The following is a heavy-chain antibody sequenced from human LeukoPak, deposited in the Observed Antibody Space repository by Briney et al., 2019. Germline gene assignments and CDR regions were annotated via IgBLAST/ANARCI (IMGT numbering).Heavy chain of an antibody. CDR1: GFTFSSYS. CDR3: ARDPLRYCSSTSCEGNY. CDR2: ISSSSSTI. V-gene: IGHV3-48*01. Sequence: GGSLRLSCAASGFTFSSYSVNWVRQAPGKGLEWVSYISSSSSTIYYADSVKGRFAISRDNAKNSLYLQMNSLRAEDTAVYYCARDPLRYCSSTSCEGNYWGQGTLVTVSS. D-gene: IGHD2-2*01. J-gene: IGHJ4*02.